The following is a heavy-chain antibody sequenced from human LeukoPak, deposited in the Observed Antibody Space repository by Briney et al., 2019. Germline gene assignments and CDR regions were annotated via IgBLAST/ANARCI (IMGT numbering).Heavy chain of an antibody. CDR1: GGSISSYY. J-gene: IGHJ5*02. D-gene: IGHD2-15*01. V-gene: IGHV4-4*07. CDR2: IYTSGST. CDR3: ARDKNRNHCSGGSCYSYNWFDP. Sequence: SETLSLTCTVSGGSISSYYWSWIRQPAGKGLEWIGRIYTSGSTNYNPSLKSRVTMSVDTSENQFSLKLSSVTAADTAVYYCARDKNRNHCSGGSCYSYNWFDPWGQGTLVTVSS.